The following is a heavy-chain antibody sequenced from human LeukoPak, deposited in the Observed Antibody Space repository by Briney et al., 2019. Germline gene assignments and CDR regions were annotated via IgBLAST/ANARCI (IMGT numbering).Heavy chain of an antibody. J-gene: IGHJ4*02. CDR2: INPNSGGT. V-gene: IGHV1-2*06. D-gene: IGHD6-19*01. CDR3: ARSPSGWYGDY. Sequence: GASVKVSCKASGYTFTDYYMHWVRQAPGQRLEWIGRINPNSGGTSSARKFQGRVTVTRDTSISTVYMELSRLTSDDTAVYYCARSPSGWYGDYWGQGTLVTVSS. CDR1: GYTFTDYY.